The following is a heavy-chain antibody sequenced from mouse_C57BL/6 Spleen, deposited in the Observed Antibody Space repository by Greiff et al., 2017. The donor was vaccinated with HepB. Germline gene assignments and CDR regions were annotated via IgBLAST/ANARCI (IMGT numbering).Heavy chain of an antibody. CDR2: ISDGGSYT. CDR1: GFTFSSYA. CDR3: ARDSSGYSFAY. D-gene: IGHD3-2*02. Sequence: EVKLVESGGGLVKPGGSLKLSCAASGFTFSSYAMSWVRQTPEKRLEWVATISDGGSYTYYPDNVKGRFTISRDNAKNNLYLQMSHLKSEDTAMYYCARDSSGYSFAYWGQRTLVTVSA. V-gene: IGHV5-4*01. J-gene: IGHJ3*01.